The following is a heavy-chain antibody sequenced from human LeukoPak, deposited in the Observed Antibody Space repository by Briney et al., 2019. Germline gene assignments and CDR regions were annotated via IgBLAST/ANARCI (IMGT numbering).Heavy chain of an antibody. CDR1: GGSISGSY. CDR2: MYNSGST. CDR3: AVVGIAAAGTWAGFDY. D-gene: IGHD6-13*01. V-gene: IGHV4-59*08. Sequence: PSETLSLTCTVSGGSISGSYWSWIRQPPGKGLEWIAYMYNSGSTNYNPSLKSRVTISVDTSKNQFSLKLSSVTAADTAVYYCAVVGIAAAGTWAGFDYWGQGTLVTVSS. J-gene: IGHJ4*02.